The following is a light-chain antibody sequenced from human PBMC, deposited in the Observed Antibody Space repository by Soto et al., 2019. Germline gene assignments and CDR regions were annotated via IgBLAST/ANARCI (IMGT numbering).Light chain of an antibody. CDR2: GAS. V-gene: IGKV3-15*01. J-gene: IGKJ1*01. CDR1: QSVSSN. Sequence: EIVMTQSPATLSVSPGERATLSCRASQSVSSNLAWYQQKPGQAPRLLIYGASTRATGIPGRFSGSGSGTEFTLTISSLQSEDFAVYYGQHYNNWPRTFGQGTKVEIK. CDR3: QHYNNWPRT.